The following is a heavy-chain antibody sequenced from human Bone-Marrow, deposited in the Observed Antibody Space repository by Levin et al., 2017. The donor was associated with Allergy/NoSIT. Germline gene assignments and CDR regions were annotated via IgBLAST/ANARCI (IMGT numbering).Heavy chain of an antibody. CDR3: ARDRKARSSGWYGGYYFDY. J-gene: IGHJ4*02. V-gene: IGHV4-4*02. CDR1: GGSISSSNW. D-gene: IGHD6-19*01. CDR2: IYHSGST. Sequence: SETLSLTCAVSGGSISSSNWWSWVRQPPGKGLAWIGEIYHSGSTNYNPSLKSRVTISVDKSKNQFSLKLSSVTAADTAVYYCARDRKARSSGWYGGYYFDYWGQGTLVTVSS.